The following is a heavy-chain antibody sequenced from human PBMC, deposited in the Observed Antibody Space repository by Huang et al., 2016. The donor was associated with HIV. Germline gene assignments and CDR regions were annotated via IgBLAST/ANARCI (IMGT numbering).Heavy chain of an antibody. CDR3: AAKIGSDGYFISRGPRSNYYSLDV. CDR1: GKTFSGSA. CDR2: DVPRYGHP. D-gene: IGHD3-10*01. V-gene: IGHV1-69*13. J-gene: IGHJ6*02. Sequence: QLQLVQSGAQVKKPGSSVNVSCKASGKTFSGSAISWVRQAPGQRLEWMWADVPRYGHPQAAQNCQCRVTITADESMTPAYMELTILTSKDTAVYFCAAKIGSDGYFISRGPRSNYYSLDVWGQGTTVVVSS.